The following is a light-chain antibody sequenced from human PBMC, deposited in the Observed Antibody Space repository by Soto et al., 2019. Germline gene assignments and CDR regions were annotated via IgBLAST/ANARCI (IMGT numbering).Light chain of an antibody. CDR1: SSDFGGYNY. V-gene: IGLV2-14*03. CDR2: DVS. Sequence: QSALTQPASVSGSPGQSITISCTGTSSDFGGYNYVSWYQNHPGKAPKLLIYDVSSRPSVISNRFSGSKSGNTASLTISGLQAEDEADYYCSSYTSSSTYVFGTATKLTVL. J-gene: IGLJ1*01. CDR3: SSYTSSSTYV.